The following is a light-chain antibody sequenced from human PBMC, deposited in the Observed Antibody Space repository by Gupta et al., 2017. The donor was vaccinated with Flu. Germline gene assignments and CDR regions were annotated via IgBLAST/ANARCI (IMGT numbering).Light chain of an antibody. V-gene: IGKV1-5*03. Sequence: SPSTLSASVGDRVTITCRASQSISNRLDWYQQKAGKPPKILIYKASTGEGGVPSRFSGSGSGTQFTLTSSSRQPDDFANYYGQQDDYYWTFGQGTKVEI. CDR2: KAS. CDR3: QQDDYYWT. J-gene: IGKJ1*01. CDR1: QSISNR.